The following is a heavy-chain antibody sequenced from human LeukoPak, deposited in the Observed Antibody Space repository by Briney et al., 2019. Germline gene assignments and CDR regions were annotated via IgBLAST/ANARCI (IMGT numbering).Heavy chain of an antibody. CDR2: ISDSGGSA. J-gene: IGHJ4*02. V-gene: IGHV3-23*01. D-gene: IGHD2-21*02. Sequence: GGPLNLSCQASELTFTTYAMSWVRQVQGKGLGWVPAISDSGGSAYYADSVKGRFTISRDNAKNSLYLQMNSLRAEDTAVYYCARGRGIVVVTDYDYWGQGTLVTVSS. CDR3: ARGRGIVVVTDYDY. CDR1: ELTFTTYA.